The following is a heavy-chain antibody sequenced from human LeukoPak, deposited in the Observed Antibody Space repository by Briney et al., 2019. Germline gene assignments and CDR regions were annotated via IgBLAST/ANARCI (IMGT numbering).Heavy chain of an antibody. CDR1: GFTFSSYE. V-gene: IGHV3-21*01. J-gene: IGHJ6*03. CDR3: ASLGYCSGGSCMKTYYYYYYMDV. D-gene: IGHD2-15*01. CDR2: ISSSSSYI. Sequence: GGSLRLSCAASGFTFSSYEMNWVRQAPGKGLEWVSSISSSSSYIYYADSVKGRFTISRDNAKNSLYLQMNSLRAEDTAVYYCASLGYCSGGSCMKTYYYYYYMDVWGKGTTVTVSS.